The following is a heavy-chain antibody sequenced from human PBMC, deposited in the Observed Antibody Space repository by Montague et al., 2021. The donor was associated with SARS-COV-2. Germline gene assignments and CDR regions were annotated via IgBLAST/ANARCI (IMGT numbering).Heavy chain of an antibody. CDR2: NYHTGST. V-gene: IGHV4-31*03. CDR3: ARDREWGVRGAGYIDL. CDR1: GGSITSGGYY. J-gene: IGHJ2*01. D-gene: IGHD3-3*01. Sequence: TLSLTCTVSGGSITSGGYYWTWIRQHPGKGLEWIGYNYHTGSTYYNPSLQSRLRTSVDTSENEFSLTLTSVTAADTAIYYCARDREWGVRGAGYIDLWGRGTRVTVS.